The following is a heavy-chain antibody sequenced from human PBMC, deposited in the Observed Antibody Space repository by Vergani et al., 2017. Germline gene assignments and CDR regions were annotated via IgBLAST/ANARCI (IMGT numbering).Heavy chain of an antibody. Sequence: EVQLVESGGDLVQPGGSLRLSCAASGFTFSSYEINWVRQAPGKGLEWVSYISSSGTTIYYADSVEGRFTISRDNAKNSLYLQMNSLRAEETAVYYCARDKGGRYCSSTSCPYYFDYWGQGTLVTVSS. CDR1: GFTFSSYE. CDR3: ARDKGGRYCSSTSCPYYFDY. V-gene: IGHV3-48*03. D-gene: IGHD2-2*01. CDR2: ISSSGTTI. J-gene: IGHJ4*02.